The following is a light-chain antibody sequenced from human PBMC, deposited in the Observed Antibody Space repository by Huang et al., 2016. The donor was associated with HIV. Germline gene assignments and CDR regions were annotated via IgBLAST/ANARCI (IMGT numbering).Light chain of an antibody. CDR2: GAS. Sequence: EIVMTQSPATLSVSPGERATLSCRASQSVAKHFAWYQQQPGQAPRLLIYGASTRATGIPARFSGSGSGTEFTLTISSLQSEDFAVYYCHHYSNWPPTWTFGQGTKVEIK. CDR3: HHYSNWPPTWT. V-gene: IGKV3-15*01. CDR1: QSVAKH. J-gene: IGKJ1*01.